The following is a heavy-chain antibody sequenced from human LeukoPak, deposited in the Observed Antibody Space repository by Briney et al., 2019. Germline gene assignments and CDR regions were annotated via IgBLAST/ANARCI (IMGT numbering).Heavy chain of an antibody. J-gene: IGHJ4*02. Sequence: GGSLRLSCAASGFTFSSYWMSWVRQAPGKGLEWVANIKQDGSEKYYVDSVKGRFTISRDNAKNSLYLQMNSLRAEDTAVYYCARVIQPPYYYDSSGYSPIDYWGQGTLVTVSS. CDR2: IKQDGSEK. CDR1: GFTFSSYW. V-gene: IGHV3-7*01. CDR3: ARVIQPPYYYDSSGYSPIDY. D-gene: IGHD3-22*01.